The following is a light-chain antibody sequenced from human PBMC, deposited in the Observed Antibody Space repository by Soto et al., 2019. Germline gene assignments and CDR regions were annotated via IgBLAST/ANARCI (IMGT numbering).Light chain of an antibody. V-gene: IGKV1-33*01. CDR1: QDISNY. CDR3: QQHNYPIT. Sequence: DIHMTQSPSSLSASVGDRVTITCQASQDISNYLNWYQQNPGKAPRLLIYGASNLEAGVPSRISSSGARTYSTSTISSLPHEDTATYYYQQHNYPITFGQGTRLEIK. CDR2: GAS. J-gene: IGKJ5*01.